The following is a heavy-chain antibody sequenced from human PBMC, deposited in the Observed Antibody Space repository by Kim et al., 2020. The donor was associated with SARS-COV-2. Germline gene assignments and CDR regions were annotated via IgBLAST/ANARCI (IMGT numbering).Heavy chain of an antibody. CDR2: IYYSGST. CDR3: ARGRGEYSSPSYRYFAL. D-gene: IGHD6-6*01. J-gene: IGHJ2*01. Sequence: SETLSLTCTVSGGSVSSGSYYWSWIRQPPGKGLEWIGYIYYSGSTNYNPSLKSRVTISVDTAKNQFSLKLSSVTAADTAVYYCARGRGEYSSPSYRYFAL. V-gene: IGHV4-61*01. CDR1: GGSVSSGSYY.